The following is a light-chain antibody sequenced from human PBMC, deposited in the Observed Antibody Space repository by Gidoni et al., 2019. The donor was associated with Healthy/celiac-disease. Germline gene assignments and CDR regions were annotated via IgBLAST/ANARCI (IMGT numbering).Light chain of an antibody. V-gene: IGKV3-15*01. CDR1: QSVSSN. CDR3: QQYNNWPPLYT. CDR2: DAS. Sequence: ELVMTQSPATLSVSTGERATLSCRASQSVSSNLAWYQQKPGQAPRLLIYDASTRATGIPARFSGSGSGTEFTLTISSLQSEDFAVYYCQQYNNWPPLYTFGQGTKLEIK. J-gene: IGKJ2*01.